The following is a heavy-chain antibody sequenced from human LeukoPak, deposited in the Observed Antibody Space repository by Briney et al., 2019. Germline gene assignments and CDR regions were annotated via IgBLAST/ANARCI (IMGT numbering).Heavy chain of an antibody. V-gene: IGHV1-8*01. CDR1: GYTFTRYD. CDR2: MNPNSGNT. CDR3: ARSGTILGVVIRAIPNWFDP. J-gene: IGHJ5*02. D-gene: IGHD3-3*01. Sequence: ASVKVSCKASGYTFTRYDINWGRQATGQGLEWMGWMNPNSGNTVYAQKFQGRVTMTRNTSISTAYMELSSLRSEDTAVYYCARSGTILGVVIRAIPNWFDPWGQGTLVTVSS.